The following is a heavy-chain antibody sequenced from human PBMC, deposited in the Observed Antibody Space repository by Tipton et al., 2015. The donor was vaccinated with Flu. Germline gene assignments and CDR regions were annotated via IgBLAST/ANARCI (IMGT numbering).Heavy chain of an antibody. D-gene: IGHD2-8*02. Sequence: QLVQSGAEVKKPGASVKVSCKASGYTFTSYDINWVRQATGQGLEWMGWMNPNSGNTGYAQKFQGRVTMTRNTSISTAYMELSSLRSEDTAVYYCARGRLGYCNGGVCPFDPWSQGTLVTVSS. CDR3: ARGRLGYCNGGVCPFDP. CDR2: MNPNSGNT. J-gene: IGHJ5*02. V-gene: IGHV1-8*01. CDR1: GYTFTSYD.